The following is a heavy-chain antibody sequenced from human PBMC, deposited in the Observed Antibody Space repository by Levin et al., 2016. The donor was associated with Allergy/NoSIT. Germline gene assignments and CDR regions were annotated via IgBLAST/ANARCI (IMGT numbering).Heavy chain of an antibody. V-gene: IGHV4-39*01. J-gene: IGHJ6*03. CDR2: IYYSGST. D-gene: IGHD3-3*01. CDR3: AITEMGPYYDFWSGYLRSQFDYYYYMDV. Sequence: WIRQPPGKGLEWIGSIYYSGSTYYNPSLKSRVTISVDTSKNQFSLKLSSVTAADTAVYYCAITEMGPYYDFWSGYLRSQFDYYYYMDVWGKGTTVTVSS.